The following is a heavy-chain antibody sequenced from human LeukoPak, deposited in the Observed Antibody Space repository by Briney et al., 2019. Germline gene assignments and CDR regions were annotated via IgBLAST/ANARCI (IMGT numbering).Heavy chain of an antibody. V-gene: IGHV3-7*04. CDR1: GFTFSNYW. CDR2: ISGDGSVK. J-gene: IGHJ6*02. CDR3: ARAEGYDFWSGYTYGMDV. D-gene: IGHD3-3*01. Sequence: GGSLRLSCAASGFTFSNYWMSWVRQAPGKGLEWVAHISGDGSVKQNVDSVKGRFTISRDNAENSLCLQMNSLRAGDTAVYYCARAEGYDFWSGYTYGMDVWGQGTTVTVSS.